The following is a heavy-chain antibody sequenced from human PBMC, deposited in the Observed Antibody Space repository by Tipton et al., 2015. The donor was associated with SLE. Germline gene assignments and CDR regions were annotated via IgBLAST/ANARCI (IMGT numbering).Heavy chain of an antibody. J-gene: IGHJ3*02. Sequence: TLSLTCAVYGGSFSGYYWSWIRQAPGKGLEWIGEINHGGSTNHNPSLKSRVTISVDTSKNQFSLKLSSVTAADTAVYYCARGVLGYSSGWFAFDIWGQGTMVTVSS. V-gene: IGHV4-34*01. CDR2: INHGGST. D-gene: IGHD6-19*01. CDR1: GGSFSGYY. CDR3: ARGVLGYSSGWFAFDI.